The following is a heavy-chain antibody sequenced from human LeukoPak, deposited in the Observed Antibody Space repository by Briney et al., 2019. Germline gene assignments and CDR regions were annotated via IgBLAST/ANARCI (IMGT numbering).Heavy chain of an antibody. CDR3: ARDDRYSGYDYDY. V-gene: IGHV3-20*04. Sequence: GGSLRLSCAASGFTFNNYAFNWVRQPPGKGLEWVSGISDGGTTYYADSVKGRFTISRDNAKNSLYLQMNSLRAEDTAFYYCARDDRYSGYDYDYWGRGVLVTVSS. J-gene: IGHJ4*02. D-gene: IGHD5-12*01. CDR2: ISDGGTT. CDR1: GFTFNNYA.